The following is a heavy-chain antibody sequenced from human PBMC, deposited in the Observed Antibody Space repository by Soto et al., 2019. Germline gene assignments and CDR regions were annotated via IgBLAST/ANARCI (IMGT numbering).Heavy chain of an antibody. Sequence: QVQLVESGGGVVQPGRSLRLSCAVSGFTFSNYDMHWVRQAPGKGLEWVAVISYDGTNKYYSGSVKGRFTISRDNSENTFYLQMNSLRPEDTAVYYCARGIKGGLDPWGQGTLVTVSS. V-gene: IGHV3-30-3*01. CDR2: ISYDGTNK. CDR3: ARGIKGGLDP. CDR1: GFTFSNYD. J-gene: IGHJ5*02.